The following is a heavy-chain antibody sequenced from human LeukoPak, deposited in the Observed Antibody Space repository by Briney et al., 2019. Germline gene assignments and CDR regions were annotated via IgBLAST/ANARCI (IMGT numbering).Heavy chain of an antibody. V-gene: IGHV1-2*02. D-gene: IGHD1-7*01. CDR1: GYTFTGYY. CDR3: ARGTGTLWASLNY. Sequence: HWASVKVSCKASGYTFTGYYMHWVRQAPGQGLEWMGWINPNSGGTNYAQKFQGRVTMTRDTSISTAYMELSRLRSDDTAVYYCARGTGTLWASLNYWGQGTLVTVSS. CDR2: INPNSGGT. J-gene: IGHJ4*02.